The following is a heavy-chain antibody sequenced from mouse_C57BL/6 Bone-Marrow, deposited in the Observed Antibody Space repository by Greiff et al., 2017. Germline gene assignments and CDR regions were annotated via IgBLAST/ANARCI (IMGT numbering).Heavy chain of an antibody. CDR1: GFSLTSYG. CDR2: IWRGGST. D-gene: IGHD2-5*01. Sequence: QVQLQQSGPGLVQPSQSLSITCTVSGFSLTSYGVHWVRQSPGKGLEWLGVIWRGGSTDSNAAFMSRLSITKDNSKSQVFFKMNSLQADDTAIYYCAKKKDYSNYRYFDVWGTGTTVTVSS. CDR3: AKKKDYSNYRYFDV. J-gene: IGHJ1*03. V-gene: IGHV2-5*01.